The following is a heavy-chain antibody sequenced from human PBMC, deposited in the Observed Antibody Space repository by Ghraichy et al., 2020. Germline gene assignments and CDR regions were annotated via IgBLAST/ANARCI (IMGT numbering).Heavy chain of an antibody. CDR3: ARGRADYCDYYFDY. CDR2: IYYSGST. CDR1: GGSISSYY. Sequence: SETLSLTCTVSGGSISSYYWSWIRQPPGKGLEWIGYIYYSGSTNYNPSLKSRVTISVDTSKNQFSLKLSSVTAADTAVYYCARGRADYCDYYFDYWGQGTLVTVSS. V-gene: IGHV4-59*01. J-gene: IGHJ4*02. D-gene: IGHD4-17*01.